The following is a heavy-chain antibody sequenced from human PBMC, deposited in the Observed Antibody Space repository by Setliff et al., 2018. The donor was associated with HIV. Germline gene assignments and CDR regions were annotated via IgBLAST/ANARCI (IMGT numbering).Heavy chain of an antibody. V-gene: IGHV3-66*02. CDR3: ARWGSGSYERVFDY. Sequence: GGSLRLSCAASGFTVSNNYMSWVRQAPGKGLEWVSVIYDGGATYYGDSVKGRFTISRDNSKNTLHLQMNSLRVEDTAVYFCARWGSGSYERVFDYWGQGTLVTVSS. CDR1: GFTVSNNY. J-gene: IGHJ4*02. CDR2: IYDGGAT. D-gene: IGHD1-26*01.